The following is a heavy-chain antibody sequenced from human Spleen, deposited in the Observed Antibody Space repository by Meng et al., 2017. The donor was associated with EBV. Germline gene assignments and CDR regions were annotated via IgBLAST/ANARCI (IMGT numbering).Heavy chain of an antibody. Sequence: QVRLVQSGAEMKKPGASVKVACEASGYRFTNYAIHWVRQAPGQSLEWMGWINPGNGNTKYSQKLQGRVTITRDTSASTAYVELSSLRSEDTAIYYCATINYGDFDYWGQGTLVTVSS. CDR3: ATINYGDFDY. J-gene: IGHJ4*02. V-gene: IGHV1-3*01. D-gene: IGHD4-17*01. CDR1: GYRFTNYA. CDR2: INPGNGNT.